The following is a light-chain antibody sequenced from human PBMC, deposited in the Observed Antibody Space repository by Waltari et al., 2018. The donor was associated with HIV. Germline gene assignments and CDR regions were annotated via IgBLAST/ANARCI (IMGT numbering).Light chain of an antibody. CDR3: MQALQTPWT. CDR1: QSLLHSNGYYF. Sequence: LPVTPGEPASISCRSSQSLLHSNGYYFLDWYLQRPGQSPQLLIYLGSNRASGVPDRFSGSGSGTDFTLKISRVEAEDVGFYFCMQALQTPWTFGQGTRVDIK. J-gene: IGKJ1*01. V-gene: IGKV2-28*01. CDR2: LGS.